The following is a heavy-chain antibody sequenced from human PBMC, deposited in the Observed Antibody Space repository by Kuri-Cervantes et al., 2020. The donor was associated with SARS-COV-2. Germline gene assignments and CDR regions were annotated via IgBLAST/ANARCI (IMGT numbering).Heavy chain of an antibody. CDR2: ISGRGGST. CDR1: GFTFNSYA. J-gene: IGHJ3*02. D-gene: IGHD6-6*01. CDR3: AKDQGIAARSQAFDI. V-gene: IGHV3-23*01. Sequence: GESLKISCAASGFTFNSYAMSWVRQAPGKGLEWVSGISGRGGSTYYADSVKGRFTISRDNSKNTLYLQMDNLRAEDMAVYYCAKDQGIAARSQAFDIWGQGTMVTVSS.